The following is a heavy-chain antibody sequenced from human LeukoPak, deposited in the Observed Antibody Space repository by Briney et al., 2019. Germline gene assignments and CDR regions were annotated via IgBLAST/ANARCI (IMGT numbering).Heavy chain of an antibody. V-gene: IGHV3-49*04. Sequence: GGSLRLYCAASGFTFSRHGMNWVRQAPGKGLEWVGFIRSKAYGGTTEYAASVKGRFTISRDDSKSIAYLQMNSLKTEDTAVYYCTRLGRTIFRVVMDDDYWGQGTLVTVSS. J-gene: IGHJ4*02. CDR2: IRSKAYGGTT. D-gene: IGHD3-3*01. CDR3: TRLGRTIFRVVMDDDY. CDR1: GFTFSRHG.